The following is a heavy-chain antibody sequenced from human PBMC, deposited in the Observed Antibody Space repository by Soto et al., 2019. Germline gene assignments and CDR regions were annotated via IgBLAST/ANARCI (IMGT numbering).Heavy chain of an antibody. CDR2: FYYRGST. CDR3: AIISGWSRHNWFDP. V-gene: IGHV4-39*01. D-gene: IGHD6-19*01. CDR1: GGSISSSTYY. J-gene: IGHJ5*02. Sequence: SETLSLTCTVSGGSISSSTYYWGWIRQPPGKGLEWIGSFYYRGSTYYNPSLKSRVTISVDTSKNQFSLKLSSVTAADTAVYHCAIISGWSRHNWFDPWGQGSVVTVSS.